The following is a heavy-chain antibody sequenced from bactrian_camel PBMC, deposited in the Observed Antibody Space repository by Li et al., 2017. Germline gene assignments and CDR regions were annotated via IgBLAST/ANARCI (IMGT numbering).Heavy chain of an antibody. CDR3: ATSLTDNWLRGFGY. CDR1: GITYSNYC. Sequence: VQLVESGGGSVQAGGSLRLSCTASGITYSNYCMGWFRQTPGKGRERVAYIWSGGDVNIVDDSVKGRFTISRDNSKNTLYLQMNGLKSEDTGLYYCATSLTDNWLRGFGYWGQGTQVTVS. V-gene: IGHV3S42*01. CDR2: IWSGGDVN. D-gene: IGHD7*01. J-gene: IGHJ6*01.